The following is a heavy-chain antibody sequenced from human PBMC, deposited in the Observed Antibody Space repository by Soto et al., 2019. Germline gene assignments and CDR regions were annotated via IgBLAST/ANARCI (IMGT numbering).Heavy chain of an antibody. Sequence: GGSLRLSCAASGFTFSNAWMNWVRQAPGKGLEWVSSISSGAYYADSVKGRFTISRDNSKNTVFLQMNSLRAEDTAVYYCARVRIAPAGGYLDYWGQGTLVTVSS. J-gene: IGHJ4*02. D-gene: IGHD6-13*01. CDR2: ISSGA. CDR1: GFTFSNAW. V-gene: IGHV3-53*01. CDR3: ARVRIAPAGGYLDY.